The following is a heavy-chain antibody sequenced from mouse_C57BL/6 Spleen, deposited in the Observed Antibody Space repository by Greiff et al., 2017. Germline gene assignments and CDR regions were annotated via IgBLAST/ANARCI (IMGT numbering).Heavy chain of an antibody. CDR3: SVTGKAWFAY. CDR1: GYTFTSYW. CDR2: IHPNSGST. D-gene: IGHD4-1*01. V-gene: IGHV1-64*01. Sequence: VQLQQPGAELVKPGASVKLSCKASGYTFTSYWMHWVKQRPGQGLEWIGMIHPNSGSTNYNEKFKNKATLTVDKSSSTAYMQLSSLTSEDSAVYYCSVTGKAWFAYWGQGTLVTVSA. J-gene: IGHJ3*01.